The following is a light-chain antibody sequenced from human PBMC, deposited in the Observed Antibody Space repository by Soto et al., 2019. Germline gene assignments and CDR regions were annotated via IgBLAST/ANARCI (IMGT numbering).Light chain of an antibody. CDR2: EVN. V-gene: IGLV2-8*01. J-gene: IGLJ2*01. Sequence: QSALTQPPSASGSPGQSVTISCTGTSSDVGGYNHVSWYQHHPGKAPKLMIYEVNKRPSGVPDRFSGSKSGNTASLTVSGLQAEDEADYYCSSYAGSNVVFGGGTKVTVL. CDR1: SSDVGGYNH. CDR3: SSYAGSNVV.